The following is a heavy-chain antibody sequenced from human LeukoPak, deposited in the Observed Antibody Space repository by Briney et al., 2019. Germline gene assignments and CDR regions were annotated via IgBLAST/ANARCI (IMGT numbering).Heavy chain of an antibody. D-gene: IGHD3-22*01. Sequence: SETLSLTCGVSVGSINSGNWWTWVRQSPGKGLEWIGEIHHNGTRNYNPSLKSRVTISVDTSKNQFSLKLSSVTAADTAVYYCARVFYDSSGYYHYYYGMDVWGQGTTVTVSS. CDR1: VGSINSGNW. CDR2: IHHNGTR. J-gene: IGHJ6*02. CDR3: ARVFYDSSGYYHYYYGMDV. V-gene: IGHV4/OR15-8*01.